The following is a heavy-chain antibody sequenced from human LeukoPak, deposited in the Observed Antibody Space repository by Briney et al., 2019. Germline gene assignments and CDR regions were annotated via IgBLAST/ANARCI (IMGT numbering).Heavy chain of an antibody. CDR3: ARLKYYGSGSYYFAY. V-gene: IGHV5-10-1*01. J-gene: IGHJ4*02. CDR1: GYSFTSYW. CDR2: IDPSDSYT. Sequence: GESLKISCKGSGYSFTSYWITWVRQMPGKGLEWMGRIDPSDSYTNYSPSFQGHVTISADRSISAAYLQWSSLKASDTAMYYCARLKYYGSGSYYFAYWGQGTLVTVSS. D-gene: IGHD3-10*01.